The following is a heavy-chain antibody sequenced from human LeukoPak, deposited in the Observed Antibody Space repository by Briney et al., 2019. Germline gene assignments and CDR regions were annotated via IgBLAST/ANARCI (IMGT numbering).Heavy chain of an antibody. J-gene: IGHJ6*02. V-gene: IGHV1-69*13. D-gene: IGHD2-15*01. CDR2: IIPIFGTA. Sequence: SVKVSCKASGGAFSSYAISWVRQAPGQGLEWMGGIIPIFGTANYAQKFQGRVMITADESTSTAYMELSSLRSEDTAVYYCASSGELRVYYYYYGMDVWGQGTTVTVSS. CDR1: GGAFSSYA. CDR3: ASSGELRVYYYYYGMDV.